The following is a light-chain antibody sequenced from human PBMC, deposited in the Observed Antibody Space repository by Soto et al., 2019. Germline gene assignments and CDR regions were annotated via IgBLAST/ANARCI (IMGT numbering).Light chain of an antibody. CDR2: DAS. CDR1: QSISSW. V-gene: IGKV1-5*01. J-gene: IGKJ1*01. CDR3: QQYNSYPT. Sequence: GDRVTITCPASQSISSWLAWYQQKPGKAPKLLIYDASSLESGVPSRFSGSGSGTEFTLTISSLQPDDFATYYCQQYNSYPTFGQGTKVDIK.